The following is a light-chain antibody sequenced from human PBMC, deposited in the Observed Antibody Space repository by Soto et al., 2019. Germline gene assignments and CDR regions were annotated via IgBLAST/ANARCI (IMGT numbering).Light chain of an antibody. Sequence: QSALTQPASVSGSPGQSITISCTGTSSDIGTYNYVSWYQQHPGKVPKLLIFDVSSWPSGASNRFSGSKSGNMASLTISGLQAEDEADYYCSSYTTSSTVVFGGGTKLTLL. CDR1: SSDIGTYNY. CDR3: SSYTTSSTVV. V-gene: IGLV2-14*03. CDR2: DVS. J-gene: IGLJ2*01.